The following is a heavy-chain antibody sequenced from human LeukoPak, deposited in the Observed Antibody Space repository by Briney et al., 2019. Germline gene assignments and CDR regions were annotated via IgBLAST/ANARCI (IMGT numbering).Heavy chain of an antibody. Sequence: PSETLSLTCAVYGGSFSGYYWSWIRQPPGKGLEWIGEINHSGSTNYIPSLKSRVTISVDTSKNQFSLKLSSVTAADTAVYYCTISGYYPYYFDYWGQGTLVTVSS. CDR2: INHSGST. CDR1: GGSFSGYY. CDR3: TISGYYPYYFDY. D-gene: IGHD3-22*01. V-gene: IGHV4-34*01. J-gene: IGHJ4*02.